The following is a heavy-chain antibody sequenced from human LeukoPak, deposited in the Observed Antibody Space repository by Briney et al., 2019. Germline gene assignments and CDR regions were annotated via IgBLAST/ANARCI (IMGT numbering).Heavy chain of an antibody. Sequence: ASVKVSCRASGYTFTGYYMHWVRQAPGQGLEWMGWINPNSGGTNYAQKFQDRVTMTSDTSISTAYTELSRLRSDDTAVYYCAVDSGGGSGSSFDYWGQGTLVTVSS. J-gene: IGHJ4*02. V-gene: IGHV1-2*02. CDR2: INPNSGGT. D-gene: IGHD3-10*01. CDR1: GYTFTGYY. CDR3: AVDSGGGSGSSFDY.